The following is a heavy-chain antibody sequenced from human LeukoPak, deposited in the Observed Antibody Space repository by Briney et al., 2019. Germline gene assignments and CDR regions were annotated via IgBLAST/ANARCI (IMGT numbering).Heavy chain of an antibody. CDR1: GGSISSGDYY. CDR2: IYYSGST. D-gene: IGHD3-10*01. V-gene: IGHV4-30-4*01. CDR3: ARYYYGSGALLYYFDY. Sequence: SETLSLTCTVSGGSISSGDYYWSWIRQPPGKGLEWIRYIYYSGSTYYNPSLKSRVTISVDTSKNQFSLKLSSVTAADTAVYYCARYYYGSGALLYYFDYWGQGTLVTVSS. J-gene: IGHJ4*02.